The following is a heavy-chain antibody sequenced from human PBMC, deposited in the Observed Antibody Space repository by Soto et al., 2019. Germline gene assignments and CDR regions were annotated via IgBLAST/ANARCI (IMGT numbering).Heavy chain of an antibody. V-gene: IGHV3-30*18. D-gene: IGHD3-3*01. J-gene: IGHJ6*02. Sequence: GGSLRLSCAASGFTFSSYGMHWVRQAPGKGLEWVAVISYDGSNKYYADSVKGRFTISRDNSKNTLYLQMNSLGAEDTAVYYCAKEGLRFLEWLLSDESDYGMDVWGQGTTVTVSS. CDR3: AKEGLRFLEWLLSDESDYGMDV. CDR2: ISYDGSNK. CDR1: GFTFSSYG.